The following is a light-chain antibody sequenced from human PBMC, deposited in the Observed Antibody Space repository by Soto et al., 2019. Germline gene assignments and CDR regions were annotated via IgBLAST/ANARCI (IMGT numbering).Light chain of an antibody. V-gene: IGLV1-44*01. J-gene: IGLJ2*01. CDR3: AAWDDSLNGPA. Sequence: QSVLTQPPSASGTPGQRVTVSCSGSYSNIGINDVHWYRQLSGTAPQILIYDTSQRATGVPDRFSGSRSGTSASLVISGLQTEDEAVYHCAAWDDSLNGPAFGGGTKLTVL. CDR2: DTS. CDR1: YSNIGIND.